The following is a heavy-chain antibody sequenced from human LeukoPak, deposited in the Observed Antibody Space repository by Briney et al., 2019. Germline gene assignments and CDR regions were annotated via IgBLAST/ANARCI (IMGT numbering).Heavy chain of an antibody. J-gene: IGHJ5*02. Sequence: SETLSLTCSVSGDSISSRYWSWIRQPPGKGLEWIGEINHSGSTNYNPSLKSRVTISVDTSKNQFSLKLSPVTAADTAVYYCASGSGALWFDPWGQGTLVTVSS. CDR2: INHSGST. V-gene: IGHV4-34*01. D-gene: IGHD2-15*01. CDR1: GDSISSRY. CDR3: ASGSGALWFDP.